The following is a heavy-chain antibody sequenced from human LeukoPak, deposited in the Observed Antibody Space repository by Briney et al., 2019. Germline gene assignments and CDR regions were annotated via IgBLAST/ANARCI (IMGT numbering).Heavy chain of an antibody. J-gene: IGHJ6*04. CDR1: GGSFSGYY. CDR2: INHSGST. V-gene: IGHV4-34*01. CDR3: ARGREGPANYYGMDV. D-gene: IGHD1-26*01. Sequence: SETLSLTCAVYGGSFSGYYWSWIRQPPGKGLEWIGEINHSGSTNHNPSLKIRVTISVDTSKNQFSLKLSSVTAADTAVYYCARGREGPANYYGMDVWGKGTTVTVSS.